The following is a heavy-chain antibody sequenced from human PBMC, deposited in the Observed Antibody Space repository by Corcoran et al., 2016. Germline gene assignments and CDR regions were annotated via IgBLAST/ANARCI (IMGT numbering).Heavy chain of an antibody. J-gene: IGHJ4*02. CDR3: AKGKSSGNTASIDY. CDR1: GFSFDDYT. Sequence: EVRLVESGGVVVQPGGSLRLSCAVSGFSFDDYTMHWVRQAPGKGLDWVSLITWAGTATYYSDAVKGRFIISRDNSKSSLYLEMNSLTNEYTALYYCAKGKSSGNTASIDYCGQGTLVTVSS. V-gene: IGHV3-43*01. CDR2: ITWAGTAT. D-gene: IGHD6-19*01.